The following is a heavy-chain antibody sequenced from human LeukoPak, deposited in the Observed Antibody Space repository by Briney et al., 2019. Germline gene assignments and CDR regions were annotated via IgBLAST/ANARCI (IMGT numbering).Heavy chain of an antibody. V-gene: IGHV4-34*01. J-gene: IGHJ3*02. CDR1: GGSFSGYY. Sequence: SETLSLTCAVYGGSFSGYYWSWIRQPPGKGLEWIGEINHSGSTNYNPSLKSRVTISVDTSKNQFSLKLSSVTAADTAVYYCARDHYYDSSGSPSSDAFDIWGQGTMVTVSS. D-gene: IGHD3-22*01. CDR3: ARDHYYDSSGSPSSDAFDI. CDR2: INHSGST.